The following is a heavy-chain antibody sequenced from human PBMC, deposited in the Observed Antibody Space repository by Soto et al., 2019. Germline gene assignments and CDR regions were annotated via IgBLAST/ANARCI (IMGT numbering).Heavy chain of an antibody. D-gene: IGHD6-19*01. V-gene: IGHV1-3*01. CDR1: GYTFTSYS. CDR2: INAGNGNT. Sequence: ASVNVSCKASGYTFTSYSIHWVRQAPGQRLEWMGWINAGNGNTKYSQKFQGRVTITRDTSASTAYMELSSLRSEDTAVYYCARDPLGWLGDYYYYGMDVWGQGTTVTVSS. CDR3: ARDPLGWLGDYYYYGMDV. J-gene: IGHJ6*02.